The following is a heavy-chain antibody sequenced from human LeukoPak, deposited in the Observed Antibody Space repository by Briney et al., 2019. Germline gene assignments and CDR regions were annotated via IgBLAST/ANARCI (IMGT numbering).Heavy chain of an antibody. J-gene: IGHJ5*02. CDR2: ISYDGSNK. CDR3: ARDGRRWLQFEDSSSGHNWFDP. Sequence: GGSLRLSCAASGFTFSSYAMHWVRQAPDKGLEWVAVISYDGSNKYYADSVKGRFTISRDNSKNTLYLQMNSLRAEDTAVYYCARDGRRWLQFEDSSSGHNWFDPWGQGTLVTVSS. V-gene: IGHV3-30*04. D-gene: IGHD5-24*01. CDR1: GFTFSSYA.